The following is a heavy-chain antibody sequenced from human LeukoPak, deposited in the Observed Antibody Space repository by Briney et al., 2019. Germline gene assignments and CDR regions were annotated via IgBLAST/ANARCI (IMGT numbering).Heavy chain of an antibody. Sequence: ASVKVSCKASGYTFTSYGISWVRQAPGQGLEWMGWISAYNDNTNYAQKFQGRVTMTRDMSTSTVYMELSSLRSEDTAVYYCARDQTGSHVWFGELYYYYYYMDVWGKGTTVTVSS. CDR1: GYTFTSYG. CDR2: ISAYNDNT. V-gene: IGHV1-18*01. J-gene: IGHJ6*03. D-gene: IGHD3-10*01. CDR3: ARDQTGSHVWFGELYYYYYYMDV.